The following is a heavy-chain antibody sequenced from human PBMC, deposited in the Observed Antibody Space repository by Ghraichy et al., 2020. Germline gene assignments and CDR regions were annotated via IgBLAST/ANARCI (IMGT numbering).Heavy chain of an antibody. D-gene: IGHD2-15*01. CDR2: IRGSGGGT. V-gene: IGHV3-23*01. CDR1: GFTFSTYA. CDR3: AKPITQAVVVAAIDY. Sequence: GGSLRLSCAASGFTFSTYAMSWVRQAPGKGLEWVASIRGSGGGTYYADSVKGRFTISRDNSKNTLYLQMNSLSAEDTAVYYCAKPITQAVVVAAIDYWGQGNLVTVSS. J-gene: IGHJ4*02.